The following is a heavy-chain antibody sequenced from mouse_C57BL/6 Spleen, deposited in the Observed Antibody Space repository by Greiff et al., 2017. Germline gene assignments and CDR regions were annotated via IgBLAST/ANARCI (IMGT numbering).Heavy chain of an antibody. J-gene: IGHJ2*01. CDR3: DRYGTYSGSSPFDY. CDR1: GFTFTDYY. D-gene: IGHD1-1*01. V-gene: IGHV7-3*01. CDR2: IRNKANGYTT. Sequence: EVKLMESGGGLVQPGGSLSLSCAASGFTFTDYYMSWVRQPPGKALEWLGFIRNKANGYTTEYSASVKGRFTISRDHFQIFLSLQMNVLRAEDSASYYCDRYGTYSGSSPFDYWGQGTTLTVSS.